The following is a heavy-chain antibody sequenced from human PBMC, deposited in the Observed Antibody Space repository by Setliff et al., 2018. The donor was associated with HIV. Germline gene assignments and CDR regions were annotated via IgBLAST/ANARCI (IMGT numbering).Heavy chain of an antibody. V-gene: IGHV5-51*01. CDR3: AKHGFERKSPYNWFDS. D-gene: IGHD3-16*01. Sequence: PGESLKISCKGSGYSFTSYWIGWVRQMPGKGLEWMGIIYPGDADTRYSPSFQGQVTISADKSINTAYMRWRSLRASDTAMYFCAKHGFERKSPYNWFDSWGQGTLVTVSS. J-gene: IGHJ5*01. CDR1: GYSFTSYW. CDR2: IYPGDADT.